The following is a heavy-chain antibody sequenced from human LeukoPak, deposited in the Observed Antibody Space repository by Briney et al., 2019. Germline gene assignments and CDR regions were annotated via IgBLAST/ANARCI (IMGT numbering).Heavy chain of an antibody. CDR3: ARDRGSSGLYEFDS. CDR2: IKQDGSEK. Sequence: SGGSLRLSCAASGFTSSSYWMSWVRQAPGKGLEWVANIKQDGSEKYYVDSVKGRFTISRDNAKNSLYLQMNSLRAEDTAVYYCARDRGSSGLYEFDSWGQGTLVTVSS. CDR1: GFTSSSYW. V-gene: IGHV3-7*01. D-gene: IGHD6-19*01. J-gene: IGHJ4*02.